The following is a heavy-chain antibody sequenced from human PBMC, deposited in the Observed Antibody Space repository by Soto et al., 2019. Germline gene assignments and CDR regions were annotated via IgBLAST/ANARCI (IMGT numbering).Heavy chain of an antibody. D-gene: IGHD6-19*01. Sequence: GGSLRLSCAASGFTFSSYGMHWVRQAPGKGLEWVAVIWYDGSNKYYADSVKGRFTISRDNSKNTLYLQMNSLRAEDTAVYYCARDHSSTIQWLVPKRESWFDPWGQGTLVTVSS. CDR2: IWYDGSNK. V-gene: IGHV3-33*01. J-gene: IGHJ5*02. CDR3: ARDHSSTIQWLVPKRESWFDP. CDR1: GFTFSSYG.